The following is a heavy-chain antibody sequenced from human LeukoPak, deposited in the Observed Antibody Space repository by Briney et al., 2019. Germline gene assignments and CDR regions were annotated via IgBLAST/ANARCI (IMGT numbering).Heavy chain of an antibody. CDR1: GGTFSSYA. Sequence: ASVKVSCKASGGTFSSYAISWVRQAPGQGLEWMGGIIPIFGTANYAQKFQGRVTITADKSTSTAYMELSSLRSEDTAVYYCARDSSGYYGPKRYFDLWGRGTLVTVSS. V-gene: IGHV1-69*06. CDR3: ARDSSGYYGPKRYFDL. D-gene: IGHD3-22*01. J-gene: IGHJ2*01. CDR2: IIPIFGTA.